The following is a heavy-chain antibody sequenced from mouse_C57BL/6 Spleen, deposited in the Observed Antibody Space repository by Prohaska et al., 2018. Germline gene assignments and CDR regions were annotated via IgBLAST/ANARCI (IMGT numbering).Heavy chain of an antibody. J-gene: IGHJ4*01. CDR1: GYTVTDYE. V-gene: IGHV1-15*01. CDR2: MDPETGGT. Sequence: WAELVRPGASVTLSCRSSGYTVTDYEMHWVKQTTVHGLEWIGAMDPETGGTAYNQKFKGKAILTADKSSSTAYMELRSLTSEDSAVYYCTRKSTYYNAMDYWGQGPSVTVSS. D-gene: IGHD6-1*01. CDR3: TRKSTYYNAMDY.